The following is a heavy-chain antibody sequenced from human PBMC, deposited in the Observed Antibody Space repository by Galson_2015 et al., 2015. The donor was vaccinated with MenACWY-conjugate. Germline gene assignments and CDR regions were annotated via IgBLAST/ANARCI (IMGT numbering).Heavy chain of an antibody. Sequence: SLRLSCAASGFTFSSYWMSWVRQAPGEGLEWVANIQQDGSETYYVDSVKGRFTISRDNAKNSLFLQMNSLRADDTAVFYCARLYCGGWSCHSFSDSWGQGTLGTVSA. CDR3: ARLYCGGWSCHSFSDS. V-gene: IGHV3-7*03. D-gene: IGHD2-15*01. J-gene: IGHJ5*01. CDR1: GFTFSSYW. CDR2: IQQDGSET.